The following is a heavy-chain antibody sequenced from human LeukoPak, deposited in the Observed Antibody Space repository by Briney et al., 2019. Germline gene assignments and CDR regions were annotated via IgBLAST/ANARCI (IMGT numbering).Heavy chain of an antibody. D-gene: IGHD3-3*01. CDR3: ARHVAYDFWSGYQYFDL. CDR2: IYYSGST. J-gene: IGHJ2*01. V-gene: IGHV4-59*08. CDR1: GGSITSTNY. Sequence: PSGTLSLTCGVSGGSITSTNYWSWVRQPPGKGLEWIGYIYYSGSTNYNPSLKSRVTISVDTSKNQFSLKLSSVTAADTAVYYCARHVAYDFWSGYQYFDLWGRGTLVTVSS.